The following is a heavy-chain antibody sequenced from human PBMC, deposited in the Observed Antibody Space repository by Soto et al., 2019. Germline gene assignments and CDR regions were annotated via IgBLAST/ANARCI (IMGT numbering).Heavy chain of an antibody. CDR1: GGSFSGYY. V-gene: IGHV4-34*01. D-gene: IGHD6-13*01. J-gene: IGHJ4*02. Sequence: PSETLSLTCAVYGGSFSGYYWSWIRQPPGKGLEWIGEINHSGSTNYNPSLKSRVTISVDTSKNQFSLKLSSVTAADTAVYYCASWFLGSIAAAGSQAYWGQGTLVTVSS. CDR2: INHSGST. CDR3: ASWFLGSIAAAGSQAY.